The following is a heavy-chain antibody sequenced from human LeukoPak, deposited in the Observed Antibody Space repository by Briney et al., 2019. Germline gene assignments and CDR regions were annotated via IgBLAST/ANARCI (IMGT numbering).Heavy chain of an antibody. CDR1: GFTFDDYA. CDR2: ISWNSVSV. CDR3: TRDLMDYDVSTGLHHYYMDV. V-gene: IGHV3-9*01. Sequence: GGSPRLSCAASGFTFDDYAMHWVRQAPGKGLEWVSGISWNSVSVGHADSVKGRFIISRDNAKNSLYLQMNTLRVEDTAVYYCTRDLMDYDVSTGLHHYYMDVWGQGTTVTVSS. J-gene: IGHJ6*02. D-gene: IGHD3-9*01.